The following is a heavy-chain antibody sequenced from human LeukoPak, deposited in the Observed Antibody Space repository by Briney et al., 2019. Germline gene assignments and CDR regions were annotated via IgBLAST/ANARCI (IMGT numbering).Heavy chain of an antibody. V-gene: IGHV4-34*01. CDR3: ARGPHDYYDSSLGAFDI. CDR1: GGSFSGYY. J-gene: IGHJ3*02. Sequence: SETLSLTCAVYGGSFSGYYWSWIRQPPGKGLEWIGEINHSGSTNYNPSLKSRVTISVDTSKNQFSLKLSSVTDADTAVYYCARGPHDYYDSSLGAFDIWGQGTMVTVSS. CDR2: INHSGST. D-gene: IGHD3-22*01.